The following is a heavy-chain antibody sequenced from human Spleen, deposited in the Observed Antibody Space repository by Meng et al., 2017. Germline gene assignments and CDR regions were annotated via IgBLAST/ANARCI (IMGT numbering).Heavy chain of an antibody. Sequence: GGSLRLSCAASGFTFSNAWMTWVRQAPGKGLDWVSTISKSGGSTYYADSVKGRFTISRDNSKNTLYLQMNSLSAGDTAVYYCVNEGDGDFSIDYWGQGKLVTVSS. CDR2: ISKSGGST. V-gene: IGHV3-23*01. CDR3: VNEGDGDFSIDY. D-gene: IGHD4-17*01. J-gene: IGHJ4*02. CDR1: GFTFSNAW.